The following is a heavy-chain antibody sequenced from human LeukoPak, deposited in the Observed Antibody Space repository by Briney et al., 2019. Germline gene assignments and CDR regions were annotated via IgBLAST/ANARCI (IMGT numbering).Heavy chain of an antibody. CDR3: ARSQRAGYNVYYFDS. J-gene: IGHJ4*02. CDR1: GGTFSSYG. CDR2: IIPIFRAT. Sequence: ASVKVSCKPSGGTFSSYGVSWVRQAPGLGLEWMGGIIPIFRATNYAQRFRGRVTITADESTSTAYMELSSLRSEDTAVYYCARSQRAGYNVYYFDSWGQGTLVTVSS. D-gene: IGHD5-24*01. V-gene: IGHV1-69*13.